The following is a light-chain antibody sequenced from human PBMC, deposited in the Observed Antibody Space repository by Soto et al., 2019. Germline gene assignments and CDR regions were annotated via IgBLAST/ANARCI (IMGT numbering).Light chain of an antibody. CDR1: HTIMTY. J-gene: IGKJ4*01. CDR2: DAF. Sequence: DIQITQSPSSLSASVGDEVTITCRSSHTIMTYLNWYQQKPGKAPKLLIFDAFSLESGVPSRFSGSRSGTEFTLTISSLQPDDYATYYCQQYNSYSPLTFGGGTKVDIK. CDR3: QQYNSYSPLT. V-gene: IGKV1-5*01.